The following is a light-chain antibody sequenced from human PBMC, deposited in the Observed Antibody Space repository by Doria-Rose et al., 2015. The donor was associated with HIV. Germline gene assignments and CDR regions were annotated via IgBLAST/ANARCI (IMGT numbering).Light chain of an antibody. CDR3: QQYGTSPRT. CDR1: QSVSSSN. Sequence: IVLTQSPGTLSLSPGERATLSCRASQSVSSSNLAWYQQRPGQAPRLLFYDASTRATGIPARFSGSGSGTDFTLTISRLEPEDFAVYFCQQYGTSPRTFGQGTKVE. CDR2: DAS. J-gene: IGKJ1*01. V-gene: IGKV3-20*01.